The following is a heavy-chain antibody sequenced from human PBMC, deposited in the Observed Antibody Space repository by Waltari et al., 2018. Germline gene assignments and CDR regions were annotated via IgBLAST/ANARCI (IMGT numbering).Heavy chain of an antibody. J-gene: IGHJ1*01. CDR3: ARGEYSSSWGAEYFQH. V-gene: IGHV1-69*08. CDR1: GGTFSSYA. CDR2: IIPIFGTA. D-gene: IGHD6-13*01. Sequence: QVQLVQSGAEVKKPGSSVKVSCKASGGTFSSYAISWVRQAPGQGLEWMGRIIPIFGTANYAQKCQGRVTITADKSTSTAYMELSSLRSEDTAVYYCARGEYSSSWGAEYFQHWGQGTLVTVSS.